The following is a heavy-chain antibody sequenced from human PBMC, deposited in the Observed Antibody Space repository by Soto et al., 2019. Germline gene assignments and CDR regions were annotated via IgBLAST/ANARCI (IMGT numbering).Heavy chain of an antibody. D-gene: IGHD6-19*01. CDR2: IIPILRSA. J-gene: IGHJ4*02. V-gene: IGHV1-69*01. Sequence: QVQLVQSGAEVKKPGSSVKVSCNASGGIFSSYAFSWVRQAPGQGLEWMGGIIPILRSADYAQRFQGRVTITADESTRTVYMELSRLRSEDTAVYYCARAHLGRGWDGLMDSWGQGTPVIVSS. CDR1: GGIFSSYA. CDR3: ARAHLGRGWDGLMDS.